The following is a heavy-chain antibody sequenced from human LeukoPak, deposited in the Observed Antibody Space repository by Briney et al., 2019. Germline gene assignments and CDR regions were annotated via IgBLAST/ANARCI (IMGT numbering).Heavy chain of an antibody. J-gene: IGHJ4*02. CDR3: ARARGYSSYYFDY. Sequence: PSETLSLTCTVSGGSLNTSTYYWGWIRQPPGKGLEWVGSIYYSGTTYYNPSLKSRVTISVDTSKNQFSLNLSSVTAADTAVYYCARARGYSSYYFDYWGQGTLVTVSS. CDR1: GGSLNTSTYY. CDR2: IYYSGTT. D-gene: IGHD3-22*01. V-gene: IGHV4-39*07.